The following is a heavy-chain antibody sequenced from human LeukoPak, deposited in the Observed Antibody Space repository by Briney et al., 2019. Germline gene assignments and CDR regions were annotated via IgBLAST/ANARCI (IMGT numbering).Heavy chain of an antibody. Sequence: SGTLSLTCTVSGGSIRSYYWSWVRQPPGKGLEWIGYIYSSGTTNYNPSLKSRVTISIDTSKNQFSLKLSSVTAADTAVYYCARSGSHLWFGELSLSYWGQGTLVTVPS. CDR3: ARSGSHLWFGELSLSY. D-gene: IGHD3-10*01. V-gene: IGHV4-59*01. J-gene: IGHJ4*02. CDR2: IYSSGTT. CDR1: GGSIRSYY.